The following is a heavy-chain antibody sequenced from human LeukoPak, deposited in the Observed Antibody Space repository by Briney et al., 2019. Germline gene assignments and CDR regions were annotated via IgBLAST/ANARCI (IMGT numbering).Heavy chain of an antibody. Sequence: GASVKVSCKASGYTFTSYYMHWVRQAPGQGLEWMGIINPSGGSTSYAQKFQGRVTMTRDTSTSTVYMELSSLRSEDTAVYYCARGYYDSSGYYMDFDYWGQGSLVTVSS. V-gene: IGHV1-46*01. CDR3: ARGYYDSSGYYMDFDY. J-gene: IGHJ4*02. D-gene: IGHD3-22*01. CDR2: INPSGGST. CDR1: GYTFTSYY.